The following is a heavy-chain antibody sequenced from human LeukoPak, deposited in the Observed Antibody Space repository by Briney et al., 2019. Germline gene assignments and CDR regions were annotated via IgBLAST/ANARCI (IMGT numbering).Heavy chain of an antibody. CDR1: GGFISSYY. V-gene: IGHV4-59*08. D-gene: IGHD3/OR15-3a*01. J-gene: IGHJ4*02. Sequence: KASETLSLTCTVSGGFISSYYWSWIRQPPGKGLEWIGYIYYSGSTNYNPSLKSRVTISVDTSKNQFSLRLTSVTAADTAVYYCARQTGSGLFILPGGQGTLVTVSS. CDR2: IYYSGST. CDR3: ARQTGSGLFILP.